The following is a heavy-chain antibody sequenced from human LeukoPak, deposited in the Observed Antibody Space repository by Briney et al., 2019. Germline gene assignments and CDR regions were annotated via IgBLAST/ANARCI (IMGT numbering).Heavy chain of an antibody. J-gene: IGHJ2*01. V-gene: IGHV1-2*02. CDR2: INPNGGGT. CDR3: ARDQDYWYFDV. Sequence: ASVKVSFKASGYTFTGYYVHWVRQAPGQGLEWMGWINPNGGGTNYAQKFQGRVTMTRDTSISTVYMELNRLRSDDTAVYFCARDQDYWYFDVWGRGTLVTVSS. CDR1: GYTFTGYY.